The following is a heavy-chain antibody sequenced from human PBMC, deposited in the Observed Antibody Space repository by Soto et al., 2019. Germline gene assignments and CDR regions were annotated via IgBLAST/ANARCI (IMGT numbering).Heavy chain of an antibody. CDR1: GGSISSSSYY. J-gene: IGHJ4*02. CDR3: ARGYCGGDCYPFDY. CDR2: IYYSGST. D-gene: IGHD2-21*02. Sequence: QLQLQESGPGLVKPSETLSLTCTVSGGSISSSSYYWGWIRQPPGKGLEWIGSIYYSGSTYYNPALKSRITIAVDTSTNQFSLKLSSVTAAETAVYYCARGYCGGDCYPFDYWGQGTLVTVSS. V-gene: IGHV4-39*01.